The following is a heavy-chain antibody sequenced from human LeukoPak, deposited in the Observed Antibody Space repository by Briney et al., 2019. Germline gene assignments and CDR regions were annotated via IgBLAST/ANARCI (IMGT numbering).Heavy chain of an antibody. Sequence: PGGSLRLSCAASGFTFSSYWMTWVRQAPGKGLQWVANIKQDGSEKYYGDSVKGRFTISRDNAKNTLYLQMNSLRAEDTAVYYCARELAVGGTWFDPWGQGALVTVSS. V-gene: IGHV3-7*01. CDR3: ARELAVGGTWFDP. CDR2: IKQDGSEK. D-gene: IGHD6-19*01. CDR1: GFTFSSYW. J-gene: IGHJ5*02.